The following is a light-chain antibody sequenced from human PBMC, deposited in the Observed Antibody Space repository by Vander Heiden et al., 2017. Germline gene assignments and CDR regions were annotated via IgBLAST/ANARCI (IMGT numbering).Light chain of an antibody. V-gene: IGKV1-27*01. J-gene: IGKJ4*01. CDR2: GAS. CDR1: QGISSY. Sequence: DIQMTQSPYSLSASVGDRVTITCRANQGISSYLAWYQQKPGKVPKLLIYGASTLYSGVPSRFSGSGSGTDFTLTISSLQPEDVATYYCQKYDRAPLTFGGGTKVEI. CDR3: QKYDRAPLT.